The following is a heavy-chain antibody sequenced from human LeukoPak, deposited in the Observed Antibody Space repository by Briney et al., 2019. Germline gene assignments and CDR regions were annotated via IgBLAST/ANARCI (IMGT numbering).Heavy chain of an antibody. CDR3: ARDFSGWYHYYFDY. D-gene: IGHD6-19*01. V-gene: IGHV3-48*02. CDR2: ISSSSSTI. CDR1: GFTFSSCA. J-gene: IGHJ4*02. Sequence: PGGSLRLSCAASGFTFSSCAMSWVRQAPGKGLEWVSYISSSSSTIYYADSVKGRLTISRDNAKNSLYLQMNSLRDEDTAVYYCARDFSGWYHYYFDYWGQGTLVTVSS.